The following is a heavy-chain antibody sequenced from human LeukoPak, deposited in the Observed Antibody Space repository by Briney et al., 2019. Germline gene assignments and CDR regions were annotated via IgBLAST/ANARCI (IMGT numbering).Heavy chain of an antibody. CDR3: ARDSYYGSGRADGVDI. D-gene: IGHD3-10*01. Sequence: GGSLRLSCVASGFSFSTSWMHWVRQVPGKGLVWVARISSDGSTTTHADSVKGRFTISSDNTKNTLYLQMNSLRAEDTALYYCARDSYYGSGRADGVDIWGLGTMVTVSS. J-gene: IGHJ3*02. CDR1: GFSFSTSW. V-gene: IGHV3-74*03. CDR2: ISSDGSTT.